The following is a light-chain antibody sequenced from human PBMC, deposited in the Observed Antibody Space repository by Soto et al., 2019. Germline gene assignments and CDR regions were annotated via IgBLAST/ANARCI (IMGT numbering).Light chain of an antibody. V-gene: IGLV1-40*01. J-gene: IGLJ1*01. CDR2: ANT. CDR1: SSNIGAGYD. CDR3: QSSDNRLTTSYV. Sequence: QSVLTQPPSVSGAPGQRVTISCTGNSSNIGAGYDVQWYQQLPGTAPKLLIYANTNRPSGVPARFSGSKSGTSASLAITGLQAEDEDDAYCQSSDNRLTTSYVFGSGTKVTVL.